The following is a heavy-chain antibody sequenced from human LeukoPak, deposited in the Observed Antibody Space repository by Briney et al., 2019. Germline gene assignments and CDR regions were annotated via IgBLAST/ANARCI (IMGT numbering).Heavy chain of an antibody. CDR2: ISYDGSNK. V-gene: IGHV3-30-3*01. D-gene: IGHD3-10*01. J-gene: IGHJ4*02. CDR3: AAELLWFGELGGY. Sequence: GGSLRLSCAASGFTFSSYAMHWVRQAPGKGLEWVAVISYDGSNKYYADSVEGRFTISRDNSKNTLYLQMNSLRAEDTAVYYCAAELLWFGELGGYWGQGTLVTVSS. CDR1: GFTFSSYA.